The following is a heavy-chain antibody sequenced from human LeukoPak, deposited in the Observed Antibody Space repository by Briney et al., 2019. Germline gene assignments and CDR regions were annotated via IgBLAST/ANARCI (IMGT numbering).Heavy chain of an antibody. CDR1: GYTFRSYD. CDR3: VRGDLPTTVLNDLFNI. CDR2: MNPNSGNT. D-gene: IGHD4-11*01. J-gene: IGHJ3*02. Sequence: ASVKVSCKASGYTFRSYDINWVRQAPGQGLEWLGWMNPNSGNTGYAPKFQGRVTMTRVTSINTAYMELTSLRSEDTAVYLCVRGDLPTTVLNDLFNIWGQGTMVTVSS. V-gene: IGHV1-8*01.